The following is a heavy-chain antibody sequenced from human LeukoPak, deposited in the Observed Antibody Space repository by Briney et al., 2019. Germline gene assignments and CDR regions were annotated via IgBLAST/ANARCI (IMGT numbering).Heavy chain of an antibody. CDR1: GFTFSSYG. J-gene: IGHJ6*03. V-gene: IGHV3-30*02. D-gene: IGHD3-22*01. CDR3: VKDGYYYDSSGSPYWYYYMDV. Sequence: GGSLRLSCAASGFTFSSYGMHWVRQAPGKGLEWVAFIRYDGSNKYYADSVKGRFTISRDNSKNTLYLQMNSLRAEDTAVYYCVKDGYYYDSSGSPYWYYYMDVWGKGTTVTVSS. CDR2: IRYDGSNK.